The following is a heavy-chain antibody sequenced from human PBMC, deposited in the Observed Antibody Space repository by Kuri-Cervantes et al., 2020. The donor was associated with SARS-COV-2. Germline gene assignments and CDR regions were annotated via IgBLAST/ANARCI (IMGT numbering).Heavy chain of an antibody. CDR3: ARGRGGYGLMVYAIHYFDY. D-gene: IGHD2-8*01. J-gene: IGHJ4*02. CDR1: GDSVSSYY. V-gene: IGHV4-59*02. CDR2: ISYSGSS. Sequence: SQTLSLTCAVSGDSVSSYYWSWIRQPPGKGLDWIAYISYSGSSNYNPSLKSRVTMSVDTSKNQFSLKLSSVTAADTAVYYCARGRGGYGLMVYAIHYFDYWGQGTLVTVSS.